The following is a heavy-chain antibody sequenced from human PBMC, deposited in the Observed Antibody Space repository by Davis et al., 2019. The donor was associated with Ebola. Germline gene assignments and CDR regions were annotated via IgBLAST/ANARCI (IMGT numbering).Heavy chain of an antibody. D-gene: IGHD4-11*01. V-gene: IGHV3-30*18. CDR3: AKDLLHYSNDFDY. Sequence: PGGSLRLSCAASGFTFSSYGMHWVRQAPGKGLEWVAVISYDGSNKYYADSVKGRFTISRDNSKNTLYLQMNSLRAEDTAVYYCAKDLLHYSNDFDYWGQGTLVTVSS. CDR1: GFTFSSYG. J-gene: IGHJ4*02. CDR2: ISYDGSNK.